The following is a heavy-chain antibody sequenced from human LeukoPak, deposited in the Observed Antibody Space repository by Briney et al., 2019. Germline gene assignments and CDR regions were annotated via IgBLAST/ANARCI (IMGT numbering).Heavy chain of an antibody. CDR2: IYTSGST. J-gene: IGHJ4*02. Sequence: SETLSLTCTVSGGSISSYYWSWIRQPAGKGLEWIGRIYTSGSTNYNPSLKSRVTMSVDTSKNQFSLKLSSVTVADTAVYYCARVPKNCSGGSCYSGHDYWGQGTLVTVSS. D-gene: IGHD2-15*01. CDR1: GGSISSYY. V-gene: IGHV4-4*07. CDR3: ARVPKNCSGGSCYSGHDY.